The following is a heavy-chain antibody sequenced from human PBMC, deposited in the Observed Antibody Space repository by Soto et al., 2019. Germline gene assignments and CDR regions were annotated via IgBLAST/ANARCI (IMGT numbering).Heavy chain of an antibody. Sequence: QITLKESGPTLVKPTQTLTLTCTFSGFSLSSGGEGVGWIRQPPGKALEWLALIYWDDDKRYRRALKTRLTTTKDTSKDQVALTMTDLDPEDTATYYCVHRNYSSDWYQTGHFDYWGQGILVTVSS. V-gene: IGHV2-5*02. CDR3: VHRNYSSDWYQTGHFDY. CDR2: IYWDDDK. CDR1: GFSLSSGGEG. J-gene: IGHJ4*02. D-gene: IGHD6-13*01.